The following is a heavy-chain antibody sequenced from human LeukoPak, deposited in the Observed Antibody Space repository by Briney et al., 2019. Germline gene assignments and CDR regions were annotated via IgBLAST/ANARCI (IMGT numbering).Heavy chain of an antibody. CDR3: ARRGDGGRSFDY. V-gene: IGHV1-69*13. CDR2: IIPIFGTA. CDR1: GGTFSSYA. Sequence: SVKVSCKASGGTFSSYAISWVRQAPGQGLEWMGGIIPIFGTANYAQKFQGRVTITADESTSTAYMELSSLRAEDTAVYYCARRGDGGRSFDYWGQGTLVTVSS. D-gene: IGHD4-23*01. J-gene: IGHJ4*02.